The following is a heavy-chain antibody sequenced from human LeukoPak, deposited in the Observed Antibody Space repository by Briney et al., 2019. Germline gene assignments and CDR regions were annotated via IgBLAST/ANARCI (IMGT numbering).Heavy chain of an antibody. CDR3: ATGTSGSYYVGIVRPIDY. D-gene: IGHD1-26*01. J-gene: IGHJ4*02. V-gene: IGHV1-24*01. CDR1: GYTLTELP. CDR2: FDPDDGET. Sequence: VASVKVSCKVSGYTLTELPIHWVRQAPGKGLAWMGGFDPDDGETVYAQMFQGRVTMTEDTSSDTASMELSSLRSEDTAVYYCATGTSGSYYVGIVRPIDYWGQGTLVTVSS.